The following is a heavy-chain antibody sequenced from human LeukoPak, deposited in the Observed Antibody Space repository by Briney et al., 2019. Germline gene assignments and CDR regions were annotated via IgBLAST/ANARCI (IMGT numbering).Heavy chain of an antibody. CDR1: GFTFSSYW. J-gene: IGHJ4*02. V-gene: IGHV3-7*05. Sequence: PGGSLRLSCAASGFTFSSYWKSWVRQAPGKGLEWVANIKQDGSEKYYVDSVKGRFTISRDNAKNSLYLQMNSLRAEDTAVYYCAAPGYYVSDYWGQGTLVTVSS. CDR3: AAPGYYVSDY. D-gene: IGHD1-26*01. CDR2: IKQDGSEK.